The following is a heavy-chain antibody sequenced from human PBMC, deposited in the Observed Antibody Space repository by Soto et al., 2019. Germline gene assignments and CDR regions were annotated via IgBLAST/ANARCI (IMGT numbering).Heavy chain of an antibody. CDR1: GYTFTSYY. CDR3: ARVGYCSSTSCYSGQPFDY. D-gene: IGHD2-2*01. CDR2: INPSGGST. V-gene: IGHV1-46*03. Sequence: ASVKVSFKASGYTFTSYYMHWVRQAPGQGLEWMGIINPSGGSTSYAQKFQGRVTMTRDTSTSTVYMELSSLRSEDTAVYYCARVGYCSSTSCYSGQPFDYWGQGTLVTVSS. J-gene: IGHJ4*02.